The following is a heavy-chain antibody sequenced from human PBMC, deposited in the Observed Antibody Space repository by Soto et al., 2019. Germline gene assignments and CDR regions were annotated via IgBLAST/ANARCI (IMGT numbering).Heavy chain of an antibody. V-gene: IGHV1-69*01. Sequence: QVQLVQSGAEVKKPGSSVKVSCTASGGSLRNSVISWVRQAPAQRLEWMGRVIPILGTANYAEKFQGRVTMTADEATSTAYMDFSSLSPDYTAVYYCARLGHPGHWGPGTLVIVSS. CDR3: ARLGHPGH. J-gene: IGHJ4*02. CDR1: GGSLRNSV. CDR2: VIPILGTA.